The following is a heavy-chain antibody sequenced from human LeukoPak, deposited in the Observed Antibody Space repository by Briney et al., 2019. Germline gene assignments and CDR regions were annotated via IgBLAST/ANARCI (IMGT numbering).Heavy chain of an antibody. Sequence: SETLSLTCTVSNDSSSSGDYYWNWIRQPPGKGLEWIGYIFHRGGTSYNPSLKSRILFSVDTSQNQFSLKLNSVTAADTAVYYCARYPSITIFGDENWFDPWGQGTLVTVSS. D-gene: IGHD3-3*01. CDR1: NDSSSSGDYY. J-gene: IGHJ5*02. CDR3: ARYPSITIFGDENWFDP. V-gene: IGHV4-30-4*01. CDR2: IFHRGGT.